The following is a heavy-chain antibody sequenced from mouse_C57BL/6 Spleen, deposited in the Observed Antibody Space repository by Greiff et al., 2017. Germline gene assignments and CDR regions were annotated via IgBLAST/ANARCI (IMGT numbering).Heavy chain of an antibody. J-gene: IGHJ2*01. Sequence: QVPLQQSGAELVRPGTSVKVSCKASGYAFTNYLIEWVKQRPGQGLEWIGVINPGSGGTNYNEKFKGKATLTADKSSSTAYMQLSSLTSEDSAVYFCAREENYYGSSYFAYWGQDTTLTVSS. CDR1: GYAFTNYL. CDR2: INPGSGGT. D-gene: IGHD1-1*01. V-gene: IGHV1-54*01. CDR3: AREENYYGSSYFAY.